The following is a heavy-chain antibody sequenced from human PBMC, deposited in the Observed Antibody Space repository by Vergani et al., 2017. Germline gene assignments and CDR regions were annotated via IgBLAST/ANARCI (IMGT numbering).Heavy chain of an antibody. CDR1: GYTLTELS. J-gene: IGHJ6*03. CDR2: FDPEDDET. Sequence: QVQLVQSGAEVKKPGASVKVSCKVSGYTLTELSMHWVRQAPGKGLEWMGGFDPEDDETIYAQKFQGRVTMTEDTSTDTAYMELSSLRSEDTAVYYGATVLRDGRWDYYYYMDVWGKGTTVTVSS. CDR3: ATVLRDGRWDYYYYMDV. D-gene: IGHD1-26*01. V-gene: IGHV1-24*01.